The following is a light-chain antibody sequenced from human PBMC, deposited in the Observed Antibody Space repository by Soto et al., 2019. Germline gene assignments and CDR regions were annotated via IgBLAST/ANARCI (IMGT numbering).Light chain of an antibody. CDR3: QKYTNVPA. CDR1: QGISNY. CDR2: AAS. Sequence: DIQMTQSPSSLSASVGDRVTITCRASQGISNYLAWYQQIPGKVPKLLIFAASTLQPGVPSRFSGSGSGTDFTLNISSLQPEDVATYYCQKYTNVPAFGGGTKVEIK. V-gene: IGKV1-27*01. J-gene: IGKJ4*01.